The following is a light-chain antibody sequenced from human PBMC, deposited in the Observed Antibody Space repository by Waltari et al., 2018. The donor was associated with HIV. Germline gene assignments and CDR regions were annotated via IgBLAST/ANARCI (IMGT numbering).Light chain of an antibody. J-gene: IGLJ2*01. CDR3: AALDDSSIEHGV. CDR1: SSNAGNSD. Sequence: QSVLAQPPSASGTPGQRLTVTCSCSSSNAGNSDVYWYRQLPVPAPNPHISIHSQRPAGAPVRVSSSESSTPASVSLSVIRSEDEAEYDCAALDDSSIEHGVFGGGTKLTVL. V-gene: IGLV1-47*01. CDR2: IHS.